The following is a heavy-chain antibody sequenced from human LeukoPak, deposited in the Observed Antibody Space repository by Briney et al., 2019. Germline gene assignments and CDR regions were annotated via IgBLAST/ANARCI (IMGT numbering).Heavy chain of an antibody. V-gene: IGHV3-7*01. J-gene: IGHJ1*01. CDR2: INPDGRDA. CDR3: TSWGDTTAEYFQR. D-gene: IGHD2-21*02. CDR1: GFTFNRCW. Sequence: GGSLRLSCVVSGFTFNRCWMNWVRQAPGKGLEWVAHINPDGRDAYYVDSVKGRFTISRDSAQNLMYLQMNSLRVEDTAVYYCTSWGDTTAEYFQRWGQGTLVTVSS.